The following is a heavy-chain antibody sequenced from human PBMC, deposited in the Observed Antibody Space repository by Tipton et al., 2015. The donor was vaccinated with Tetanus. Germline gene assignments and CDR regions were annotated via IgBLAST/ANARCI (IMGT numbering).Heavy chain of an antibody. CDR2: ISYDGSNK. CDR1: GFTFSSYG. J-gene: IGHJ6*02. Sequence: SLRLSCAASGFTFSSYGMHWVRQAPGKGLEWVAVISYDGSNKYYADSVKGRFTISRDNSKNTLYLQMNSLRAEDTAVYYCAKDLAAMVANYYYGMDVWGQGTTVTVSS. D-gene: IGHD5-18*01. V-gene: IGHV3-30*18. CDR3: AKDLAAMVANYYYGMDV.